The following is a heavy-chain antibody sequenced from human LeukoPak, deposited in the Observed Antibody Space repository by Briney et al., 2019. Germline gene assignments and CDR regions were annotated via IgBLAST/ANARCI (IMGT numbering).Heavy chain of an antibody. J-gene: IGHJ4*02. Sequence: GGSLRLSCAASGFTFSSYAMHWVRQAPGKGLEWVAVISYDGSNKYYADSVKGRFTISRDNSKNTLYLQMNSLRAEDTAVYYCARDRASHFDYWGQGTLVTVSS. V-gene: IGHV3-30*04. CDR1: GFTFSSYA. CDR2: ISYDGSNK. D-gene: IGHD2-2*01. CDR3: ARDRASHFDY.